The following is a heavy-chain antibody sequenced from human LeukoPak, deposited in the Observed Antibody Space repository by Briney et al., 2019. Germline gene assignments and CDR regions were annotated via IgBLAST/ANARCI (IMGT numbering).Heavy chain of an antibody. D-gene: IGHD1-1*01. Sequence: SETLSLTCAVYRGSFSGYYWSWIRQPPGKGLEWIGEINHSGSTNYNPSLKSRVTISVDTSKNQFSLKLSSVTAADTAVYYCARGQQRPGDLAGFDPWGQGTLVTVPS. V-gene: IGHV4-34*01. CDR2: INHSGST. CDR1: RGSFSGYY. CDR3: ARGQQRPGDLAGFDP. J-gene: IGHJ5*02.